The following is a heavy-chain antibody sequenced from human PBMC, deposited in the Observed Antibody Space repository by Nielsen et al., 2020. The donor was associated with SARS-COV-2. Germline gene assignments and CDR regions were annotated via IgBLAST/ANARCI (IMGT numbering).Heavy chain of an antibody. CDR3: ARSYSSGWYWFDP. CDR2: INPNSGGT. J-gene: IGHJ5*02. Sequence: ASVKVSCKASGYTFTSYAMNWVRQAPGQGLEWMGWINPNSGGTNYAQKFQGRVTMTRDTSISAAYMELSRLRSDDTAVYYCARSYSSGWYWFDPWGQGTLVTVSS. CDR1: GYTFTSYA. V-gene: IGHV1-2*02. D-gene: IGHD6-19*01.